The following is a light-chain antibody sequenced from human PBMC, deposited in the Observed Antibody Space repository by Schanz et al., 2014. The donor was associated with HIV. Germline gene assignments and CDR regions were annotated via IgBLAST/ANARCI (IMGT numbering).Light chain of an antibody. CDR1: QSVGTF. Sequence: EVILTQSPATLSLSPGERATLSCRASQSVGTFLGWYRQIPGQSPSLLIYDASKRATGVPARFSGSGSGTDFTLTISRLEPEDFAVYYCQQYGSFFSFGGGTKVEIK. J-gene: IGKJ4*01. CDR2: DAS. CDR3: QQYGSFFS. V-gene: IGKV3-11*01.